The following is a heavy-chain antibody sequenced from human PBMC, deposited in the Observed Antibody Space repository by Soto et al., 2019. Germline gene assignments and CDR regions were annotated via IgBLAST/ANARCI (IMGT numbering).Heavy chain of an antibody. CDR1: GYTFTTYG. V-gene: IGHV1-18*01. J-gene: IGHJ4*02. CDR2: ISPYNGNI. Sequence: QVQLVQSGAEVKKPGASVKVSCKASGYTFTTYGISWVRQAPGQGLEWMGWISPYNGNINYAQKVQGRVTMSTDTSTSKAYMDLGSLRSYDTAVYYCARADYNDSSGYYFDWWSQGTLVTVSS. D-gene: IGHD3-22*01. CDR3: ARADYNDSSGYYFDW.